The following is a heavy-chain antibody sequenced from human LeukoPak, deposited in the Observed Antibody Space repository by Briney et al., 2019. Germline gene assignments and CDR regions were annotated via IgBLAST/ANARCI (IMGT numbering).Heavy chain of an antibody. CDR1: GGSFSDYY. D-gene: IGHD2-15*01. J-gene: IGHJ4*02. Sequence: SETLSLTCAVYGGSFSDYYWSWIRQPPGKGLEWIGEINHSGRTNYNPSLKSRVTISVDTSKNQFSLKLSSVTAADTAVYYCARGPYYCSGGSCYSIGIDYWGQGTLVTVSS. CDR2: INHSGRT. CDR3: ARGPYYCSGGSCYSIGIDY. V-gene: IGHV4-34*01.